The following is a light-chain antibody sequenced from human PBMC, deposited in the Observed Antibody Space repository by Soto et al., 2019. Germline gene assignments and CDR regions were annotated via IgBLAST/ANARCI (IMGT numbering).Light chain of an antibody. CDR2: KTS. CDR1: QSVGSW. CDR3: QQSRT. V-gene: IGKV1-5*03. J-gene: IGKJ1*01. Sequence: DIQMTQSPSTLSASVGDRVTITCRASQSVGSWLAWYQQKPGKAPKLLISKTSSLESGVPSRFSGSASGTEFTLTISSLQPDDFAIYYCQQSRTFGRGTMVEIK.